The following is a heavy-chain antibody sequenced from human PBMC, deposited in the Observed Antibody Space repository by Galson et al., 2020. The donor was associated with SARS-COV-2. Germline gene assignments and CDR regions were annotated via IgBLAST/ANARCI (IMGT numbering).Heavy chain of an antibody. Sequence: SETLSLTCAVYGGSFSGYYWTWIRQTPGKGLEWIGEINHSGNTHYNPSLKSRVTISVDTSKNQFSLELSSVTAADTAVYYCTRVVVGSTRGLVYFWGRGALVTVSS. J-gene: IGHJ2*01. D-gene: IGHD2-2*01. CDR3: TRVVVGSTRGLVYF. CDR2: INHSGNT. V-gene: IGHV4-34*01. CDR1: GGSFSGYY.